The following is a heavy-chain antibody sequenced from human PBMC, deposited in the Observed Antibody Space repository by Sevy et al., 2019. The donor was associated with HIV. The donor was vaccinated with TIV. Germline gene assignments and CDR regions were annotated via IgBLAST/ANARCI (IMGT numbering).Heavy chain of an antibody. V-gene: IGHV4-59*01. CDR1: GGSISSYF. D-gene: IGHD1-1*01. J-gene: IGHJ4*02. CDR3: ARETTTRPRVLDY. CDR2: IYFTGNT. Sequence: SETLSLTCSVSGGSISSYFWTWVRQSPGKGLEWIGNIYFTGNTDYSPALKSRVILSLDTSKSQFSLTLKSVTAADTAIYFCARETTTRPRVLDYWGQGTLVTVSS.